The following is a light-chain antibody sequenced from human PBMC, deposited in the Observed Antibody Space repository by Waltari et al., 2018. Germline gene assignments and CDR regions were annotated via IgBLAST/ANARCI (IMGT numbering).Light chain of an antibody. CDR2: KVS. V-gene: IGKV2-30*01. J-gene: IGKJ3*01. CDR3: FQAPIT. Sequence: DVVLTQSPLFLPVTLGQPASISCRSTQRLENTDGNTYLDWFLQRPGQSPRRLIYKVSERDSGVPDRFSGIGSGSNFTLKISRVEAEDVGVYYCFQAPITFGPGTRVDIK. CDR1: QRLENTDGNTY.